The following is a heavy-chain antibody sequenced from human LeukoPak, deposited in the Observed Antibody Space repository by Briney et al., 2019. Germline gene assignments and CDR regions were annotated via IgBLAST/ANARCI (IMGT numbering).Heavy chain of an antibody. CDR3: ATSYDSSGNN. J-gene: IGHJ4*02. CDR1: GFTFSIFW. CDR2: IKQDGSAK. D-gene: IGHD3-22*01. Sequence: PGGSLRLSCAASGFTFSIFWMSWVRQAPGKGLEWVANIKQDGSAKYYVDPVKGRFTISRDNARNSLYLGMNNLRAEDTAIYYCATSYDSSGNNWGQGTLVTVSS. V-gene: IGHV3-7*01.